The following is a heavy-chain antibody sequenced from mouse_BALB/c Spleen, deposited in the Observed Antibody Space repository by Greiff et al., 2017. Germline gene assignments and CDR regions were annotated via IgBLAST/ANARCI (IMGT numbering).Heavy chain of an antibody. J-gene: IGHJ3*01. CDR2: ISTYYGDA. Sequence: VQGVESGAELVRPGVSVKISCKGSGYTFTDYAMHWVKQSHAKSLEWIGVISTYYGDASYNQKFKGKATMTVDKSSSTAYMELARLTSEDSAIYYCARLGAYWGQGTLVTVSA. V-gene: IGHV1S137*01. CDR3: ARLGAY. CDR1: GYTFTDYA.